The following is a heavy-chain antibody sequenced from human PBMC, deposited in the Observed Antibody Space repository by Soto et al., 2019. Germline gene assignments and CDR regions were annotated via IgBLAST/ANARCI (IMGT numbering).Heavy chain of an antibody. CDR1: GFSLSTSGVG. V-gene: IGHV2-5*02. J-gene: IGHJ5*02. D-gene: IGHD3-3*01. CDR3: AHGTIFGPTNWFDP. Sequence: QITLKESGPTLVKPTQTLTLTCTFSGFSLSTSGVGVGWIRQPPGKALEWLALIYWDDDKRYSPSLKSRLTITKDTSKNQVVLTMTNMDPVDTATYYCAHGTIFGPTNWFDPWGQGTLVTVSS. CDR2: IYWDDDK.